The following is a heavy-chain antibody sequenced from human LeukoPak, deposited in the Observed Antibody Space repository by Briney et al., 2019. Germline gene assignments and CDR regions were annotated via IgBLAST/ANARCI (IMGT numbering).Heavy chain of an antibody. V-gene: IGHV3-30*18. CDR3: AKGFHDYGTRDAFDI. CDR1: GFTFSSYS. D-gene: IGHD4-17*01. J-gene: IGHJ3*02. Sequence: GGSLRLSCAASGFTFSSYSMNWVRQAPGKGLEWVAVISYDGSNKYYADSVKGRFTISRDNSKNTLYLQMNSLRAEDTAVYYCAKGFHDYGTRDAFDIWGQGTMVTVSS. CDR2: ISYDGSNK.